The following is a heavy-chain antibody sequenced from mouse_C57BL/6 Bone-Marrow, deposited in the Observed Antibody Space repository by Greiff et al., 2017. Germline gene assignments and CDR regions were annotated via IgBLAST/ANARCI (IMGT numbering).Heavy chain of an antibody. CDR2: SRNKANDYTT. J-gene: IGHJ1*03. CDR1: GFTFSDFY. V-gene: IGHV7-1*01. D-gene: IGHD1-1*01. CDR3: ARDAHYYSSSYWYFDV. Sequence: EVMLVESGGGLVQSGRSLRLSCATSGFTFSDFYMEWVRQAPGKGLEWIAASRNKANDYTTEYSASVKGRFIVSRDTSQSILYLQMNALRAEDTAIYYCARDAHYYSSSYWYFDVWGTGTTVTVSS.